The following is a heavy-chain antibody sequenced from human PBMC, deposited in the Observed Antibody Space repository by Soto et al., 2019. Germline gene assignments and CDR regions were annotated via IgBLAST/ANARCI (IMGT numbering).Heavy chain of an antibody. D-gene: IGHD2-2*01. CDR3: ASALVPTADGELWYGEHFDY. Sequence: QVQLVQSGAEVKKPGSSVKVSCKASGGTFSSYAISWVRQAPGQALEWMGGIIPSFGTANYAQKFQGRVTITADESTSTAYMELSSLRSEDTAVYYCASALVPTADGELWYGEHFDYWGQGTLVTVSS. CDR2: IIPSFGTA. J-gene: IGHJ4*02. V-gene: IGHV1-69*12. CDR1: GGTFSSYA.